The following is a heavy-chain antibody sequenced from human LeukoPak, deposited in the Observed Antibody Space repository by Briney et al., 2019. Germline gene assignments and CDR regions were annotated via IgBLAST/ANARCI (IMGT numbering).Heavy chain of an antibody. CDR1: GFNFSRYW. CDR2: IKQDGSEK. CDR3: ARDPRYCSSISCYPRGYFDY. V-gene: IGHV3-7*01. D-gene: IGHD2-2*01. J-gene: IGHJ4*02. Sequence: GGSLRLSCAASGFNFSRYWMSWVRQAPGKGLEWVANIKQDGSEKYYVDSVKGRFTISRDNAKNSLYLQMNSLRAEDTAVYYCARDPRYCSSISCYPRGYFDYWGQGTLVTVSS.